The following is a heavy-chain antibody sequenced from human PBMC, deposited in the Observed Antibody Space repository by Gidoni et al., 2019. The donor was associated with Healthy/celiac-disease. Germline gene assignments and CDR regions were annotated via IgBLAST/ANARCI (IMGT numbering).Heavy chain of an antibody. Sequence: QVQLVQSGAEVKKPGASVKVSCKASGYTFTSYDLHWVRQATVQGLEWMGWMNPNSGNTGYAQKFQGRVTMTRNTSISTAYMELSSLRSEDTAVYYCARFWGHYDFWSGYYVESDVWGQGTTVTVSS. CDR2: MNPNSGNT. V-gene: IGHV1-8*01. CDR3: ARFWGHYDFWSGYYVESDV. CDR1: GYTFTSYD. J-gene: IGHJ6*02. D-gene: IGHD3-3*01.